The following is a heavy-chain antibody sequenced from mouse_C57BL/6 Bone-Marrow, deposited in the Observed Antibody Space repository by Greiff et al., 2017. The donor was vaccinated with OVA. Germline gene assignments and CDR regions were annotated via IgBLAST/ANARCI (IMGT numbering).Heavy chain of an antibody. D-gene: IGHD6-1*01. V-gene: IGHV5-4*03. CDR2: ISDGGSYT. CDR1: GFTFSSYA. CDR3: ARGTLLAY. Sequence: EVKLVESGGGLVKPGGSLKLSCAASGFTFSSYAMSWVRQTPEQRLEWVATISDGGSYTYYPDNVKGRFTISRDNAKNNLYLQMSHLKSEDTAMYDCARGTLLAYWGQGTLVTVSA. J-gene: IGHJ3*01.